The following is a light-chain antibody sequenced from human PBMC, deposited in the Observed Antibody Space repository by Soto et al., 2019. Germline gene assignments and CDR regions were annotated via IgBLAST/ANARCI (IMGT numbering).Light chain of an antibody. Sequence: DLQMTQSPSSLSASVGDRVTITCRASQSISNYLNWYQQKPGKAPKLLIYAASTLQSGVPSRFSGSGSGTGFTLTISSLQPEDFATYYCQQSYSTPHTFGQGTKVEIK. CDR3: QQSYSTPHT. CDR1: QSISNY. J-gene: IGKJ1*01. CDR2: AAS. V-gene: IGKV1-39*01.